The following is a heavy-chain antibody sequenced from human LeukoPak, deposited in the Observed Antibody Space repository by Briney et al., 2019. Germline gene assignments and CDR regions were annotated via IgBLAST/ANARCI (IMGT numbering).Heavy chain of an antibody. Sequence: SETLSLTCTVSGGSISSYYWSWIRQPPGKGLEWIGYIYYSGSTNYNPSLKSRVTISVDTSKNQFSLKLSSVTAADTAVYYCARVVGDCSSTSCRGNNWFDPWGQGTLATVSS. CDR1: GGSISSYY. CDR3: ARVVGDCSSTSCRGNNWFDP. CDR2: IYYSGST. V-gene: IGHV4-59*01. J-gene: IGHJ5*02. D-gene: IGHD2-2*01.